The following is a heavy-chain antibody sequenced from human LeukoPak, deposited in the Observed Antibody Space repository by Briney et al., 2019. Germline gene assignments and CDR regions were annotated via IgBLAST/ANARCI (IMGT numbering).Heavy chain of an antibody. Sequence: SETLSLTCTVSGGSISSSSYYWGWIRQPPGKGLEWIGSIYYSGSTYYNPSLKSRVTMSVDTSKNQFSLKLSSVTAADTAVYYCARAILRRIVGWAPFELSNWFDPWGQGTLVTVSS. J-gene: IGHJ5*02. CDR2: IYYSGST. CDR1: GGSISSSSYY. D-gene: IGHD2-21*01. CDR3: ARAILRRIVGWAPFELSNWFDP. V-gene: IGHV4-39*07.